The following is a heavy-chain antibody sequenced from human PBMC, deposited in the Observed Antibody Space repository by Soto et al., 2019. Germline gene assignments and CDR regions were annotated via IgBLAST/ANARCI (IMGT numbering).Heavy chain of an antibody. CDR1: GFTFSSYG. CDR3: AKQRDVYSSSWYFGSYFQH. CDR2: ISYDGSNK. J-gene: IGHJ1*01. V-gene: IGHV3-30*18. Sequence: GGSLRLSCAAPGFTFSSYGMHWVRQAPGKGLEWVAVISYDGSNKYYADSVKGRFTISRDNSKNTLYLQMNSLRAEDTAVYYCAKQRDVYSSSWYFGSYFQHWGQGTLVTVSS. D-gene: IGHD6-13*01.